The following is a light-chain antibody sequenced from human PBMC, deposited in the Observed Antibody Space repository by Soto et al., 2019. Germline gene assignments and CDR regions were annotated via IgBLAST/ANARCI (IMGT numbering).Light chain of an antibody. Sequence: QSALTQPPSASGSPGQSVTISCTGTSSDVGGYNFVSWYQQHPGKAPKLMIYEVTKRPSGVPDRFSGSKSGNTASLTVSGLRSEDEADYYCGGWDDSLGGWVFGGGTKLTVL. CDR2: EVT. V-gene: IGLV2-8*01. CDR3: GGWDDSLGGWV. CDR1: SSDVGGYNF. J-gene: IGLJ3*02.